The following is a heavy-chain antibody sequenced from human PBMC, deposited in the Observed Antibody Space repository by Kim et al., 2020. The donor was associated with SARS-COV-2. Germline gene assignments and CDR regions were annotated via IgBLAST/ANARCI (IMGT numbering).Heavy chain of an antibody. D-gene: IGHD3-22*01. CDR3: ARFGPNLNYYDSSGYYYPGGMDV. CDR2: IYSGGST. Sequence: GGSLRLSCAASGFTVSSNYMSWVRQAPGKGLEWVSVIYSGGSTYYADYVKGRFTISRHNSKNTLYLQMNSLRAEDTAVYYCARFGPNLNYYDSSGYYYPGGMDVWGQGTTVTVSS. CDR1: GFTVSSNY. V-gene: IGHV3-53*04. J-gene: IGHJ6*02.